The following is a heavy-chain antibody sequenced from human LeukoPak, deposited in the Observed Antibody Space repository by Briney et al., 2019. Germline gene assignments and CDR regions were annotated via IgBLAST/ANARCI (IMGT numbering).Heavy chain of an antibody. Sequence: HPGGSLRLSCAASGFTFSNYWMHWVRQTPGEGLVCVSLIKGDGSSTTYADSVKGRFTISRDNSKNTLYLQMSSLRAEDTAVYYCAKEFNRGLPDYWGQGTLVTVPS. J-gene: IGHJ4*02. D-gene: IGHD2-21*01. CDR3: AKEFNRGLPDY. CDR2: IKGDGSST. V-gene: IGHV3-74*01. CDR1: GFTFSNYW.